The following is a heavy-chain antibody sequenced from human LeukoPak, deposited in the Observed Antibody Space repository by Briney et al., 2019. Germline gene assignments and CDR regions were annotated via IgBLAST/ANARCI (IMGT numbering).Heavy chain of an antibody. J-gene: IGHJ5*02. Sequence: GGSLRLSCAASGFTFTDYALSWVRQAPGKGLEWVSVISGSGGTYYADSVKGRFTISRDSFKNTLYLQMDRLRAEDTAVYFCVKDGHCTTTTCSSHWFDPWGQGTLVTVSS. CDR3: VKDGHCTTTTCSSHWFDP. D-gene: IGHD2-2*03. CDR1: GFTFTDYA. CDR2: ISGSGGT. V-gene: IGHV3-23*01.